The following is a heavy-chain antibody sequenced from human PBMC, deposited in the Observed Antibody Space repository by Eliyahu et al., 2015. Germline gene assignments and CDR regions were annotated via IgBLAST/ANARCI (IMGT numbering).Heavy chain of an antibody. J-gene: IGHJ4*02. D-gene: IGHD2/OR15-2a*01. CDR2: ISYSGTT. Sequence: QLQLQESGPGLVKSSETLSLTCTVSGDSISSSYYWGWVRQPPGEGAEWIGGISYSGTTWYNPSLESRVTISIDTSKNQFYLKMISVAAADTAVYFCARRNPSKTAIDCWGQGTLVTVSS. V-gene: IGHV4-39*01. CDR3: ARRNPSKTAIDC. CDR1: GDSISSSYY.